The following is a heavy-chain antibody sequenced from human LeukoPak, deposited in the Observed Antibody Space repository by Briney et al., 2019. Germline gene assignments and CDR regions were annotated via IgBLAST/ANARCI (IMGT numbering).Heavy chain of an antibody. Sequence: PSETLSLTCTVSGGSISSHYWSWIRQPPGKGLEWIGYIYYSGSTNYNPSLKSRVTISVDTSKNQFSLNLSSVTAADTAVYYCASSYDSSGYYGIDYWGQGTLVTVSS. V-gene: IGHV4-59*11. CDR1: GGSISSHY. J-gene: IGHJ4*02. D-gene: IGHD3-22*01. CDR3: ASSYDSSGYYGIDY. CDR2: IYYSGST.